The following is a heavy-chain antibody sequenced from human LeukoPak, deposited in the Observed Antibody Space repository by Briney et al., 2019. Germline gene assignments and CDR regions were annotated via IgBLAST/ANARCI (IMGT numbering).Heavy chain of an antibody. D-gene: IGHD2-21*02. V-gene: IGHV4-39*01. Sequence: SATLTLTCTVSGGSISSSNYHWVRIRPPPGQELMWIGNIFYSGSTHYNPSLKSRVTISVDTSKNQFSLKLNSVTAADTAVYHCAGLVVGTATIDYWGQGTLVTVSS. J-gene: IGHJ4*02. CDR3: AGLVVGTATIDY. CDR2: IFYSGST. CDR1: GGSISSSNYH.